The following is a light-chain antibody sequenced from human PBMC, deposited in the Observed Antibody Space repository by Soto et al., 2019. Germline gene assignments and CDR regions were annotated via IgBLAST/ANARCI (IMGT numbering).Light chain of an antibody. CDR1: SSNIGARYD. CDR2: GDN. Sequence: QSVLTQPPSVSGAPGQRITISCTGSSSNIGARYDVQWYRQLPGAAPKLLLFGDNNRPSGVPDRFSGSKSGTSASLAITGLQADDEADYYCQSYDSSLNRVFGTGTKVTVL. V-gene: IGLV1-40*01. CDR3: QSYDSSLNRV. J-gene: IGLJ1*01.